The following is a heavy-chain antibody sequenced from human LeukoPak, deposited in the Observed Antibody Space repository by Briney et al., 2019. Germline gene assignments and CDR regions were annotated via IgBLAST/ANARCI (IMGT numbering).Heavy chain of an antibody. Sequence: PSQTLSLTCNVSGGSISSGDKYWSWIRQPPGKGLEWIGYIYYSGSTYYNPSLKSRVTISVDTSKNQFSLKLSSVTAADTAVYFCGGGSSGYYYFDYCGQGTLVTVSS. D-gene: IGHD3-22*01. J-gene: IGHJ4*02. V-gene: IGHV4-30-4*01. CDR2: IYYSGST. CDR1: GGSISSGDKY. CDR3: GGGSSGYYYFDY.